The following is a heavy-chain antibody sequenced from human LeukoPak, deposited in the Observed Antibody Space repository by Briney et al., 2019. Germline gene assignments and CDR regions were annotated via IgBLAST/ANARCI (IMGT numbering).Heavy chain of an antibody. Sequence: PGGSLRLSCAASGFTFSSYGMHWVRQAPGKGLEWVAFTRYDGSNKYYADSVKGRFTISRDNSKNMLYLQMNSLRAEDTAVYYCAKDPQKWESYFDYWGQGTLVTVSP. D-gene: IGHD1-26*01. J-gene: IGHJ4*02. CDR2: TRYDGSNK. CDR1: GFTFSSYG. V-gene: IGHV3-30*02. CDR3: AKDPQKWESYFDY.